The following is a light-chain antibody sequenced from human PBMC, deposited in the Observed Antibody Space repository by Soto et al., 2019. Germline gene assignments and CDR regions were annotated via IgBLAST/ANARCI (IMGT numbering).Light chain of an antibody. Sequence: EIVMTQSPATLSVSPGERATLSCRASQSVSSKLAWYQQKPGQAPRLLIYGVSTRATGIPARFSGSGSGTEFTLTINRLQSEDFAVYYCQQYNNWYTFGQGTKLEIK. V-gene: IGKV3-15*01. CDR1: QSVSSK. CDR2: GVS. J-gene: IGKJ2*01. CDR3: QQYNNWYT.